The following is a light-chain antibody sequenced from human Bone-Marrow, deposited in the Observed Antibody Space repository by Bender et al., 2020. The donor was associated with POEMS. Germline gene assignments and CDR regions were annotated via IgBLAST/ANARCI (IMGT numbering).Light chain of an antibody. CDR2: DVT. J-gene: IGLJ1*01. V-gene: IGLV2-8*01. CDR1: SGDVGGYDY. Sequence: QSALTQPASVSGSPGQSVTISCAGTSGDVGGYDYVSWYQQHPGKAPKLLIYDVTRRPSGVPLRFSGSKSGNTASLTVSGLQAEDEADYYCSSYAGSNNYVFGTGTKVTVL. CDR3: SSYAGSNNYV.